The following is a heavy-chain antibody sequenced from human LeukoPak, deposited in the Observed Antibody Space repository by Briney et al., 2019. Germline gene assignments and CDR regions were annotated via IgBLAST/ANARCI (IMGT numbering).Heavy chain of an antibody. V-gene: IGHV3-30-3*01. CDR1: GFTFSSYA. CDR3: ARQCGELPPNDAFDI. Sequence: PGGSLRLSCAASGFTFSSYAMHWVRQAPGKGLEWVAVISYDGSNKYYADSVKGRFTISRDNSKNTLYLQMNSLRAEDTAVYYCARQCGELPPNDAFDIWGQGTMVTVSS. CDR2: ISYDGSNK. D-gene: IGHD3-10*01. J-gene: IGHJ3*02.